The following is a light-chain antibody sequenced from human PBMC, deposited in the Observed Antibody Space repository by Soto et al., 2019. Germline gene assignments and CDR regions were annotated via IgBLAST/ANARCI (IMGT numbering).Light chain of an antibody. CDR1: SSDVGGYNY. Sequence: QSVLTQPASVSGSPGQSITISCTGTSSDVGGYNYVSWYQQHPGKAPKLMIYDVSNRPSGVSNRFSGSKSGNTASLTISGLQAEDEADYYCSSYTSSRTLNVFGTGTKVTVL. CDR2: DVS. CDR3: SSYTSSRTLNV. J-gene: IGLJ1*01. V-gene: IGLV2-14*01.